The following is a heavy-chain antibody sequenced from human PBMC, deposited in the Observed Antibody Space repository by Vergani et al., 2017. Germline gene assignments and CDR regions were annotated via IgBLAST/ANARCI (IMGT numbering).Heavy chain of an antibody. Sequence: EVQLVESGGGLVKPGGSLGLSFAASGFTFSSYSINWVRQAPGKGLEWVSSIISSSSYIYYADSVKGRLTISRDNAKNSLYLQMNSLRAEDTAVYYCARERRDRIVTVVGCWFDPWGQGTLVTVSS. CDR2: IISSSSYI. V-gene: IGHV3-21*01. CDR3: ARERRDRIVTVVGCWFDP. D-gene: IGHD2/OR15-2a*01. CDR1: GFTFSSYS. J-gene: IGHJ5*02.